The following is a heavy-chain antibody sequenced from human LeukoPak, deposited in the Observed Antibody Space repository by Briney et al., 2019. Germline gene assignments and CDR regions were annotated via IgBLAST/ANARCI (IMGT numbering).Heavy chain of an antibody. V-gene: IGHV3-30*18. CDR2: ISYDGSNK. CDR1: GFTYSSYG. Sequence: GRSLRLSCAASGFTYSSYGMHWVRQAPGKGLEWVEVISYDGSNKYYADSVKGRFTISRDNSKNTLYLQMNSLRAEDTAVYYCAKLPGIAAAGPFDYWGQGTLVTVSS. CDR3: AKLPGIAAAGPFDY. D-gene: IGHD6-13*01. J-gene: IGHJ4*02.